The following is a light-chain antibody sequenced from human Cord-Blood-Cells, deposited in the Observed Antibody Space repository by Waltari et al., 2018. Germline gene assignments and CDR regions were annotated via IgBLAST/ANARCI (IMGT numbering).Light chain of an antibody. CDR1: SLRSYY. CDR2: GKN. Sequence: SSELTPDPAVSVALGQTVRLTCQGDSLRSYYASWYQQKPGQAPVLVIYGKNNRPSGIPDRFSGSSSGNTASLTITGAQAEDEADYYCNSRDSSGNMVFGGGTKLTVL. J-gene: IGLJ2*01. CDR3: NSRDSSGNMV. V-gene: IGLV3-19*01.